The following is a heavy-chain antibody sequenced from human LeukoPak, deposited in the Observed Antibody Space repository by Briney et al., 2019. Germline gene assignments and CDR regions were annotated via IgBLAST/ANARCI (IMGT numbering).Heavy chain of an antibody. V-gene: IGHV3-23*01. J-gene: IGHJ6*02. Sequence: GGSLRLSCAASGFTFSTYAMSWVRQAPGKGLEWVSAIGGGGSSTYYADSVKGRFTISRDNSKNTLYLQMNSLRAEDTAVYYCAKFVWPRSSWYPPPALVYYYGMDVWGQGTTVTVSS. CDR2: IGGGGSST. CDR1: GFTFSTYA. D-gene: IGHD6-13*01. CDR3: AKFVWPRSSWYPPPALVYYYGMDV.